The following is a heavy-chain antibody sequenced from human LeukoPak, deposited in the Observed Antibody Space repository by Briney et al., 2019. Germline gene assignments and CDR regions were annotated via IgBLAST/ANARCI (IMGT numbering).Heavy chain of an antibody. CDR1: GFTFSNYA. D-gene: IGHD1-14*01. Sequence: PGGSLRLSCAASGFTFSNYAMHWVRQSPGKGLEWVAFISYDGSSKYYADSVKGRFTISRDNSNNTLYLQMNSLRDEDTAVYFCARDLSWHTTTWSLPDYWGQGTLVTVSS. CDR2: ISYDGSSK. V-gene: IGHV3-30-3*01. J-gene: IGHJ4*02. CDR3: ARDLSWHTTTWSLPDY.